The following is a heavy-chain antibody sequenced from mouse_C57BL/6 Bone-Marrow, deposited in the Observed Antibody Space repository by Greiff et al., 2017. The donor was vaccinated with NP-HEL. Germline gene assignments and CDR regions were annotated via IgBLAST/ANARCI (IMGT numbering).Heavy chain of an antibody. CDR3: ARAYDYDGWFAY. CDR1: GFTFSSYA. J-gene: IGHJ3*01. CDR2: ISDGGSYT. Sequence: EVQGVESGGGLVKPGGSLKLSCAASGFTFSSYAMSWVRQTPEKRLEWVATISDGGSYTYYPDNVKGRFTISRDNAKNNLYLQMSHLKSEDTAMYYCARAYDYDGWFAYWGQGTLVTGSA. V-gene: IGHV5-4*01. D-gene: IGHD2-4*01.